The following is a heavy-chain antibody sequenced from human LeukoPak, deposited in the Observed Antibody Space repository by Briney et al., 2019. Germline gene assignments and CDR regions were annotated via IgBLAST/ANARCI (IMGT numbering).Heavy chain of an antibody. V-gene: IGHV3-33*01. J-gene: IGHJ5*02. CDR2: IWYDGSKQ. D-gene: IGHD6-19*01. CDR3: ARLIGWSRFDP. CDR1: GFTFSSYG. Sequence: GGSLRLSCAASGFTFSSYGMLWVRQAPGKGLEWVALIWYDGSKQYYADSVKGRFTISRDNSKNTLHLRMNSLRAEDTAVFYCARLIGWSRFDPWGQGALVTVSS.